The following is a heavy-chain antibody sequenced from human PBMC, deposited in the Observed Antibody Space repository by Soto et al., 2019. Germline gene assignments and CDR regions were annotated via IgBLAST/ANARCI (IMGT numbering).Heavy chain of an antibody. V-gene: IGHV3-30*18. CDR3: AKCPSGGSSYPNYYMDV. CDR2: ISYDGNGK. CDR1: GFTFSSYG. D-gene: IGHD2-15*01. J-gene: IGHJ6*03. Sequence: SLRLSCAASGFTFSSYGMHWVRQAPGRGLEWVAVISYDGNGKNYADSVKGRFTISRDNSKDTLYLQMNSLRAEDTAVYYCAKCPSGGSSYPNYYMDVWGKGTTVTGSS.